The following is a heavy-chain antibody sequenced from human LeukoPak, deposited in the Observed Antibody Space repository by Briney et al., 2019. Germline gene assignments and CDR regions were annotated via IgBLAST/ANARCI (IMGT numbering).Heavy chain of an antibody. CDR3: FFKQKTAYEILTGSWARDYYYYGMDV. CDR2: IIPILGIA. D-gene: IGHD3-9*01. J-gene: IGHJ6*02. Sequence: EASVKVSCKASGGTFSSYAISWVRQAPGQGLEWMGRIIPILGIAHYALKFQGRVTITADKSTSTAYMELSSLRSEDTAVYFFFFKQKTAYEILTGSWARDYYYYGMDVWGQGTTVTVSS. V-gene: IGHV1-69*04. CDR1: GGTFSSYA.